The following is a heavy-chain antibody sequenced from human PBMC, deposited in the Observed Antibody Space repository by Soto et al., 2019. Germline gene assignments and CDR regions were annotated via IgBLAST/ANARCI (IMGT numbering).Heavy chain of an antibody. V-gene: IGHV1-8*01. CDR2: MNPNSGNT. CDR3: ARDYYDSSGVTQGFDP. D-gene: IGHD3-22*01. CDR1: GYTFTSYD. Sequence: ASVKVSCKASGYTFTSYDINWVRQATGQGLEWMGWMNPNSGNTGYAQKFQGRVTMTRNTSISTAYMELSSLRSEDTAVYYCARDYYDSSGVTQGFDPWGQGTLVTVSS. J-gene: IGHJ5*02.